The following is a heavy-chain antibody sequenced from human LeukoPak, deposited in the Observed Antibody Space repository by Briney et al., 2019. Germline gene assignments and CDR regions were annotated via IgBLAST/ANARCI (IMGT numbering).Heavy chain of an antibody. Sequence: GASVTVSFKASGYTFTFYYMHWVRQAPGQGLEWMGWINPNSGGTNYAQKFQGRVTMTRDTSISTAYMELSRLRSDDTAVYYCARVDLRYSYGEDAFDIWGQGTMVTVSS. V-gene: IGHV1-2*02. CDR1: GYTFTFYY. CDR3: ARVDLRYSYGEDAFDI. J-gene: IGHJ3*02. CDR2: INPNSGGT. D-gene: IGHD5-18*01.